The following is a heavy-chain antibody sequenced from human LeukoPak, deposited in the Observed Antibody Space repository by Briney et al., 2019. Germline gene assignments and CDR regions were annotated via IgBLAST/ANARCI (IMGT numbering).Heavy chain of an antibody. D-gene: IGHD1-26*01. J-gene: IGHJ4*02. Sequence: PSETLSLTCAVYGGSFNDYYWTWIRQSPGKGLEWIGEINHSGDTNYNPSLESRLSISVDTSINQFSLNLNSVTAADTAVYYCARLSRGSYYFDYWGQGTLVTVSS. CDR2: INHSGDT. V-gene: IGHV4-34*01. CDR1: GGSFNDYY. CDR3: ARLSRGSYYFDY.